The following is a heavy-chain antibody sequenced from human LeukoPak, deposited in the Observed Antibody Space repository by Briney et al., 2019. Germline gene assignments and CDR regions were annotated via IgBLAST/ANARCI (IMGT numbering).Heavy chain of an antibody. J-gene: IGHJ4*02. CDR2: IIPIFGKA. CDR3: ARDISSSSPLGY. V-gene: IGHV1-69*05. CDR1: GGTFISYA. D-gene: IGHD6-6*01. Sequence: SVKVSCKASGGTFISYAISWVRQAPGQGLEWMGRIIPIFGKANYAQKFQDRVTITTDESTSTAYMELSSLRSEDTAVYYCARDISSSSPLGYWGQGTLVTVSS.